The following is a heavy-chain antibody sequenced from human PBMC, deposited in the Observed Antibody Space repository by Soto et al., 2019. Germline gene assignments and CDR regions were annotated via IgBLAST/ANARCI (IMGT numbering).Heavy chain of an antibody. Sequence: QVQLVQSGAEVKKPGASVKVSCKASGYTFTSYDINWVRQATGQGLEWMGWMNPNSGNTGYAQKFQGRVTMTRNTAISTAYKELSSLRSEDTAVYYCARGHSGSYYVGYGMDVWGQGTTVTVSS. CDR3: ARGHSGSYYVGYGMDV. V-gene: IGHV1-8*01. D-gene: IGHD1-26*01. CDR2: MNPNSGNT. J-gene: IGHJ6*02. CDR1: GYTFTSYD.